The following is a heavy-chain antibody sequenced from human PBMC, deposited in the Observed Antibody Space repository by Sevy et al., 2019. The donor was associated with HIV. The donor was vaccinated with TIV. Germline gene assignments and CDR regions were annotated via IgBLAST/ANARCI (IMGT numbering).Heavy chain of an antibody. J-gene: IGHJ4*02. CDR3: AGGLWFGELGGGYFDY. CDR1: GGSINSNNW. D-gene: IGHD3-10*01. Sequence: SETLSLTCAVSGGSINSNNWWSWVRQPPGKGLEWIGEIYHSGSINYNPSLKSRVTISVDKSKKQFSLKVNSVTAADRAVYYCAGGLWFGELGGGYFDYWGQGTLVTVSS. V-gene: IGHV4-4*02. CDR2: IYHSGSI.